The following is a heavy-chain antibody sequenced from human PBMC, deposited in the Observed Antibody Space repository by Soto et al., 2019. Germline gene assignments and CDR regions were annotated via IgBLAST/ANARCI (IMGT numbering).Heavy chain of an antibody. V-gene: IGHV4-34*01. J-gene: IGHJ5*02. CDR2: INHSGST. Sequence: SETLSLTCAVYGGSFSGYYWSWIRQPPGKGLEWIGEINHSGSTNYNPSLKSRVTISVDTSKNQFSLKLSSVTAADTAVYYCARGPHILQYWGRPAARHNWFDPWGQVPLVTFST. CDR1: GGSFSGYY. D-gene: IGHD2-2*01. CDR3: ARGPHILQYWGRPAARHNWFDP.